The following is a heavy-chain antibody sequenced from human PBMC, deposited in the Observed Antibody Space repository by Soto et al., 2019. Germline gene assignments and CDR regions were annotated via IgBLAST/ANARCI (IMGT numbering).Heavy chain of an antibody. CDR1: GFSFSHYA. D-gene: IGHD3-10*01. CDR3: VSPHSESSNAFDL. CDR2: ISYDGENQ. J-gene: IGHJ5*02. V-gene: IGHV3-30*04. Sequence: GGSLRLSCAASGFSFSHYAMHWVRQPPGKGLEWVALISYDGENQYFTDSVRGRFTISRDNSKTAVYLEMNDLRLDDTATYYCVSPHSESSNAFDLWGQGTQVTVSS.